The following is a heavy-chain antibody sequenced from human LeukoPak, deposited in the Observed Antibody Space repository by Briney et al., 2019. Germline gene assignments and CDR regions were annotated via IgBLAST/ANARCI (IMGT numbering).Heavy chain of an antibody. CDR2: INHSGST. CDR1: GGSFSGYY. V-gene: IGHV4-34*01. J-gene: IGHJ4*02. D-gene: IGHD4-4*01. Sequence: PSETLSLTCAVYGGSFSGYYWSWIRQPPGKGLEWIGEINHSGSTNYNPSLKSRVTISVDTSKNQFSLKLSSVTAADTAVYYCARGDLTVYSNNGGVFDYWGQGTLVTVSS. CDR3: ARGDLTVYSNNGGVFDY.